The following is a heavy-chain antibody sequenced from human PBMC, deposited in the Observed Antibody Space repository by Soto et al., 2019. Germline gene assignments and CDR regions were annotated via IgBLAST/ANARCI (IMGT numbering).Heavy chain of an antibody. V-gene: IGHV1-18*01. CDR2: ISAYNGNT. D-gene: IGHD2-2*02. CDR3: ARDLDVVPAAIQALDV. J-gene: IGHJ6*02. Sequence: QVQLVQSGAEVKKPGASVKVSFKASGYTFTRYGISWVRQAPGQGLEWMGWISAYNGNTNYAQKLQGRVTMTTDTSTSTAYMELRSLRSDDTAGYYCARDLDVVPAAIQALDVWGQGTTVTVSS. CDR1: GYTFTRYG.